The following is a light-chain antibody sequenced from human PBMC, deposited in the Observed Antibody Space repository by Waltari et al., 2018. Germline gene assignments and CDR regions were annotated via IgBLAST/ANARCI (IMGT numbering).Light chain of an antibody. CDR3: QHYVRLPVT. Sequence: EIVLTQSPGTLSLSPGERVTLSCRASQSVGRSLAWYQQKPGQAPRLLIYDASTRATGIPDRFSGSGSGTDFSLSISRLAPDDLAVYYCQHYVRLPVTFGQGTKVEFK. CDR1: QSVGRS. V-gene: IGKV3-20*01. J-gene: IGKJ1*01. CDR2: DAS.